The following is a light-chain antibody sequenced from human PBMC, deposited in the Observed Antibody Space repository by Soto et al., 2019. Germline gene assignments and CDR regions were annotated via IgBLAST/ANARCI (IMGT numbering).Light chain of an antibody. J-gene: IGKJ1*01. CDR2: KVA. CDR3: MQGTHWPPT. CDR1: QSLVYSDGNTY. V-gene: IGKV2-30*01. Sequence: VVMTQSPLSLPVTLGQPASISCRSCQSLVYSDGNTYFNWFQQRPGQSPRRLMYKVANRDSVVPDRFSDSVSDTYFPLEISRVEAEDVGIYYCMQGTHWPPTFGQGTNVEIK.